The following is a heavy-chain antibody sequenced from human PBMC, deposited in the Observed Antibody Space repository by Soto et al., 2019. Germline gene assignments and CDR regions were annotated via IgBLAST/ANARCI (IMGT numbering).Heavy chain of an antibody. J-gene: IGHJ6*03. D-gene: IGHD2-2*03. CDR3: ARVDRYYYYMDV. CDR1: GGSISSYY. Sequence: SETLSLTCTVSGGSISSYYWSWIRQPPGKGLEWIGYIYYSGSTNYNPSLKSRVTISVDTSKNQFSLKLSSVTAADTAVYYCARVDRYYYYMDVWGKGTTVTVSS. CDR2: IYYSGST. V-gene: IGHV4-59*01.